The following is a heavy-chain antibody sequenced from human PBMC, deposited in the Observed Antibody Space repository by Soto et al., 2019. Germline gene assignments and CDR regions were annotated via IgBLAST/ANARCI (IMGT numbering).Heavy chain of an antibody. Sequence: SETLSLTCTVSGGSISSYYWSWIRQPPGKGLEWIGYIYYSGSTNYNPSLKSRVTISVDTSKNQFSLKLSSVTAADTAVYYCARVSHLLWFGELPGAFDYWGQGTLVTVSS. V-gene: IGHV4-59*01. CDR3: ARVSHLLWFGELPGAFDY. CDR2: IYYSGST. J-gene: IGHJ4*02. CDR1: GGSISSYY. D-gene: IGHD3-10*01.